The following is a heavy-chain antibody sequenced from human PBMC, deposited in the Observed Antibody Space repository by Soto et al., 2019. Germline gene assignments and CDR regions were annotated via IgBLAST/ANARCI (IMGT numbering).Heavy chain of an antibody. J-gene: IGHJ4*01. CDR2: IRAYNVNT. V-gene: IGHV1-18*01. Sequence: ASVKVCCKASGYTFVTYGISWVRQAPGQGLEWMGWIRAYNVNTNYAQNVQGRVTMTTETSTSTADMELRSLRSDDTAVYYCARDMAHSSYITAYYWDYWGQGTQVTVSS. D-gene: IGHD3-9*01. CDR1: GYTFVTYG. CDR3: ARDMAHSSYITAYYWDY.